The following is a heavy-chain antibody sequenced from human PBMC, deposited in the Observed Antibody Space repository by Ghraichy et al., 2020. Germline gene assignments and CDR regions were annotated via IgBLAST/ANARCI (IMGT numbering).Heavy chain of an antibody. Sequence: GGSLILSCAASGFTFSSHAMHWVRQAPGRGLEYVSAINSNGDSTYYANSVKGRFTISRDNSKNTLYLQMGSLRAEDMAVYYCARGDCSSTSCYTVYYQYNMDVWGQGTTVTVSS. V-gene: IGHV3-64*01. CDR3: ARGDCSSTSCYTVYYQYNMDV. CDR1: GFTFSSHA. CDR2: INSNGDST. D-gene: IGHD2-2*02. J-gene: IGHJ6*02.